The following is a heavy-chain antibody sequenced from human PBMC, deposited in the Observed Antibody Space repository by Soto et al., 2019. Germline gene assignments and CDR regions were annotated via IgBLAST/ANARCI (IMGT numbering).Heavy chain of an antibody. CDR2: ISDSGTVT. V-gene: IGHV3-23*01. D-gene: IGHD3-22*01. J-gene: IGHJ3*02. CDR3: AKDHTVVIRDAFDI. CDR1: GFTFSSYA. Sequence: EVQILESGGGLVQPGGSLRLSCAASGFTFSSYAMYWVRQAPGKGLAWVSGISDSGTVTYYADSVKGRFTISRDNSKNTVYLQMKSLRAEDTAVYYCAKDHTVVIRDAFDIWGQGTMVNFSS.